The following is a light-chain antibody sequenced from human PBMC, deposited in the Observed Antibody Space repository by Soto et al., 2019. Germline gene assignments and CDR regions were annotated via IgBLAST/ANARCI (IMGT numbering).Light chain of an antibody. V-gene: IGKV1-12*01. CDR3: HQANGFPPIT. J-gene: IGKJ5*01. Sequence: DIQMTQSPSSVSASVGDRVTIPCRASQAIGNWLAWYQQKQGKAPQRLIYAASNLQSGVPSRFSGSGSGTDFTLAISSRQAEDFAIYDCHQANGFPPITFGQGTRLEI. CDR2: AAS. CDR1: QAIGNW.